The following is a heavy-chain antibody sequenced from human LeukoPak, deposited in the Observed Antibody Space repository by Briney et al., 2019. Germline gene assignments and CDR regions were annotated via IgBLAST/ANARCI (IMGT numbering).Heavy chain of an antibody. V-gene: IGHV5-51*01. CDR2: IFPPDSNT. J-gene: IGHJ4*02. CDR3: VRLALYPGKFSFDY. D-gene: IGHD2/OR15-2a*01. Sequence: GESLKISCEASGYTFTTFWIGWVRQMPGKGLEWVGIIFPPDSNTKYSPSFQDLVTISADKSINTAYLQWSSLKASDTAIYYRVRLALYPGKFSFDYWGQGTLVTVSS. CDR1: GYTFTTFW.